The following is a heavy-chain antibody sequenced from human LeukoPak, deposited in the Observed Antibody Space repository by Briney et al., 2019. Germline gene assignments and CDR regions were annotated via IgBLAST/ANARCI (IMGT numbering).Heavy chain of an antibody. Sequence: SETLSLTCTVSGGSISSYYWSWIRQPPGKGLEWIGYIYYSGSTNYNPSLKSRVTISVDTSKNQFSLKLSSVTAADTAVYYCARLFSAQTDSSGFYYWGQGTLVTVSS. CDR2: IYYSGST. V-gene: IGHV4-59*08. D-gene: IGHD3-22*01. J-gene: IGHJ4*02. CDR3: ARLFSAQTDSSGFYY. CDR1: GGSISSYY.